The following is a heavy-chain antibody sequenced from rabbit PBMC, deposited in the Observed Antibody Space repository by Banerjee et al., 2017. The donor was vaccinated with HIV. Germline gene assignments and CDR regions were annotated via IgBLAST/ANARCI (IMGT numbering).Heavy chain of an antibody. D-gene: IGHD4-1*01. CDR2: IYAGSSGAT. J-gene: IGHJ4*01. CDR1: GFSFSGDYY. Sequence: QSLEESGGDLVKPGASLTLTCTASGFSFSGDYYMCWVRQAPGKGLEWTACIYAGSSGATYYASWAKGRFTISKTSSTTVTLQMTSLTAADTASYFCARDLAGVIGWNFDLWGPGTLVTVS. CDR3: ARDLAGVIGWNFDL. V-gene: IGHV1S40*01.